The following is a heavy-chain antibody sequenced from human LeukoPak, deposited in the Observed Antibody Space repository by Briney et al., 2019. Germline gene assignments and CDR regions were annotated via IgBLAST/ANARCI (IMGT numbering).Heavy chain of an antibody. D-gene: IGHD2-21*02. CDR3: ARVEAGGDYSKFDY. V-gene: IGHV3-74*01. Sequence: GGSLRLSCAASGFSFSSYWLHWVRQAPGKGLVWVSRINEDAKTISYADSVKGRFTISRDNAKNTVSLQMNSLRAEDTAVYYCARVEAGGDYSKFDYWGQGTLVTVSS. CDR2: INEDAKTI. CDR1: GFSFSSYW. J-gene: IGHJ4*02.